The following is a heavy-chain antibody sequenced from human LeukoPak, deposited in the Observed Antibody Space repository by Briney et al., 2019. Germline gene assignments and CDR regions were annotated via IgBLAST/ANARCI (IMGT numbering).Heavy chain of an antibody. CDR2: IYYSGST. CDR3: ARISSGWRAEYFQH. Sequence: PSETLSLTCTVSGGSISSSSYYWGWIRQPPGKGLEWIGSIYYSGSTYYNPSLKSRVTISVDTSKSQFSLKLSSVTAADTAVYYCARISSGWRAEYFQHWGQDTLVTVSS. V-gene: IGHV4-39*01. CDR1: GGSISSSSYY. J-gene: IGHJ1*01. D-gene: IGHD6-19*01.